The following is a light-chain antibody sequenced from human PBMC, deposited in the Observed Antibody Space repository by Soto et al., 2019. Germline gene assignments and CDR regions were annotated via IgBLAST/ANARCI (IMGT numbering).Light chain of an antibody. CDR3: GQFVSSPPRT. J-gene: IGKJ1*01. CDR1: QSVSSNY. CDR2: GVS. V-gene: IGKV3-20*01. Sequence: EIVMTQSPATLSVSPGERATLSCRASQSVSSNYLAWYQQKPGQAPRLLIYGVSNRATGIPDRFSGSGSGTDFTLTINRLEPEDFAVYFCGQFVSSPPRTFGQGTKVDIK.